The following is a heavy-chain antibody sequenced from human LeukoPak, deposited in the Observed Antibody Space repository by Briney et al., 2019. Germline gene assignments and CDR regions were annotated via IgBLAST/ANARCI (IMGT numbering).Heavy chain of an antibody. J-gene: IGHJ4*02. V-gene: IGHV3-48*03. D-gene: IGHD6-19*01. CDR3: LNLTVASNFDY. CDR1: GFSFSVYE. Sequence: GGSLRLSCAASGFSFSVYEMHWVRQAPGKGLEWISDISSSGSITYYADSVKGRFTISRDNAKRLLFLQMNSLRAEDTAVYYCLNLTVASNFDYWGQGTLVTVSS. CDR2: ISSSGSIT.